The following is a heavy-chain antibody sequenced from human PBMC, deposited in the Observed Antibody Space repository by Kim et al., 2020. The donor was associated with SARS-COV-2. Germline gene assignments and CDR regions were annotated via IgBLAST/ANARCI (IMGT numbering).Heavy chain of an antibody. D-gene: IGHD1-26*01. CDR2: INADRSVI. J-gene: IGHJ4*02. V-gene: IGHV3-74*01. Sequence: GGSLRLSCAASGFTFSDHWMHWVRQAPGKGPVWVSRINADRSVIEYAASVKGRFTISRDNAKNTLDLQMNSLRPEDTAVYYCARGSGSYGFDSWGQGILVAVSS. CDR1: GFTFSDHW. CDR3: ARGSGSYGFDS.